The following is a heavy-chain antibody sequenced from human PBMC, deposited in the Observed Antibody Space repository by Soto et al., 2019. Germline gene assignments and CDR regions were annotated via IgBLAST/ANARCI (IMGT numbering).Heavy chain of an antibody. J-gene: IGHJ3*02. CDR1: GGFVSSGSYY. Sequence: QVQLQQWGAGLLKPSETLSLTCAVYGGFVSSGSYYWSWIRQPPGKGLEWIGAMSHSGGTHFNPSLKSRVTISVDTSKNQFSLNIYAVTAADTALYYCARVERGTVTTVVDAFDIWGPGTMVTVSS. CDR2: MSHSGGT. V-gene: IGHV4-34*01. CDR3: ARVERGTVTTVVDAFDI. D-gene: IGHD1-1*01.